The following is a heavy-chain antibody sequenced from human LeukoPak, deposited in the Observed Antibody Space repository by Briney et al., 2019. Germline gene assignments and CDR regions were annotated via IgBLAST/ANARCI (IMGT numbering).Heavy chain of an antibody. V-gene: IGHV3-23*01. J-gene: IGHJ4*02. Sequence: PGGSLRLSCSAPGFTFSSYAMTWGPRAPGKGVGGVPAMSGRGGSTYDAESVKGRFTISRDNSKNTLYLQMNSLRSEDTAVYSCAKDPYIVVVTANLLNWGQGTLVTVSS. D-gene: IGHD2-21*02. CDR2: MSGRGGST. CDR3: AKDPYIVVVTANLLN. CDR1: GFTFSSYA.